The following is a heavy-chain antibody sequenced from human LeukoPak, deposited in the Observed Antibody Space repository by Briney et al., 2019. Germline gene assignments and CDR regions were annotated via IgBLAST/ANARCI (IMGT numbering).Heavy chain of an antibody. D-gene: IGHD6-19*01. CDR2: INHSGST. V-gene: IGHV4-34*01. CDR1: GDSVIDYY. J-gene: IGHJ4*02. CDR3: ARVDWRAGPFDY. Sequence: PSETLSLTCTVSGDSVIDYYWSWIRQPPGKGLEWIGEINHSGSTNYNPSLKSRVTISVDTSKNQFSLKLSSVTAADTAVYYCARVDWRAGPFDYWGQGTLVTVSS.